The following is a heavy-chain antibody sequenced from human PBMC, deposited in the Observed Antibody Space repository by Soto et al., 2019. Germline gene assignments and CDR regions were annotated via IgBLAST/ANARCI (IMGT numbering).Heavy chain of an antibody. CDR2: IYSGGST. Sequence: EVQLVESGGGLVQPGGSLRLSCAASGFTVSSNYMSWVRQAPGKGLEWVSVIYSGGSTYYADSVKGRFTISRHNSKNTLYLQMNSLRAEDTAVYYCARVGQLAPCWYFDLWGRGTLVTVSS. CDR1: GFTVSSNY. CDR3: ARVGQLAPCWYFDL. D-gene: IGHD6-6*01. J-gene: IGHJ2*01. V-gene: IGHV3-53*04.